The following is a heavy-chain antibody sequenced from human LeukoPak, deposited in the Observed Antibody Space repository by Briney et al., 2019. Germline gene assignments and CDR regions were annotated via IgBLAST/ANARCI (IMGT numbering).Heavy chain of an antibody. CDR1: GGSVSSYY. D-gene: IGHD6-13*01. CDR3: ARENVAAAQRPFDI. V-gene: IGHV4-4*07. CDR2: IYTSGST. Sequence: KTSETLSLTCTVSGGSVSSYYWSWIRQPAGKGLQWIGRIYTSGSTKYNPSLNSRVTVSVDTSKNQISLKLNSVTAADTAVYYCARENVAAAQRPFDIWGQGTMVTVSS. J-gene: IGHJ3*02.